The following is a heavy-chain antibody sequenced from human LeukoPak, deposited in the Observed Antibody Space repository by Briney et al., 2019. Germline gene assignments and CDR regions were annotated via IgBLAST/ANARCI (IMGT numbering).Heavy chain of an antibody. Sequence: SQTLSLTCTVSGGSISSGGYYWSWIRQHPGKGLEWIGYIYCSGSTYYNPSLKSRVTISVDTSKNQFSLKLSSVTAADTAVYYCARATKYSSSWFDYWGQGTLVTVSS. CDR2: IYCSGST. D-gene: IGHD6-6*01. V-gene: IGHV4-31*03. CDR1: GGSISSGGYY. CDR3: ARATKYSSSWFDY. J-gene: IGHJ4*02.